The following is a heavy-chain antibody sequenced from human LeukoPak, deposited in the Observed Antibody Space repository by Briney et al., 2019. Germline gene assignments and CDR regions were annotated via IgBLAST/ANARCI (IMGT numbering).Heavy chain of an antibody. CDR2: ISSGNSYI. V-gene: IGHV3-21*01. D-gene: IGHD3-10*01. Sequence: PGGSLRLSCAASGFTFSSYSFNWVRQAPGKGLEWVSAISSGNSYIYYADSVRGRFTISRDNAKNSLYLQMNSLRAEDTAVYSCARGGGITLVRGVINLDYYYYMGVWGKGTTVTISS. J-gene: IGHJ6*03. CDR3: ARGGGITLVRGVINLDYYYYMGV. CDR1: GFTFSSYS.